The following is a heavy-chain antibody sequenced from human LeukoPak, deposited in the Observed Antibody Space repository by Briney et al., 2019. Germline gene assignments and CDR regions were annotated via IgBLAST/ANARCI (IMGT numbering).Heavy chain of an antibody. V-gene: IGHV5-51*01. Sequence: GESLKISCKGSGYSFTSYWIGWVRQMPGKGLEWMGIIYPGDSDTRYSPSFQGQVTISADKSISTAYLQWSSLKASDTAMYYCARRYSGSYPCEAFDIWGQGTMVTVSS. D-gene: IGHD1-26*01. CDR1: GYSFTSYW. J-gene: IGHJ3*02. CDR2: IYPGDSDT. CDR3: ARRYSGSYPCEAFDI.